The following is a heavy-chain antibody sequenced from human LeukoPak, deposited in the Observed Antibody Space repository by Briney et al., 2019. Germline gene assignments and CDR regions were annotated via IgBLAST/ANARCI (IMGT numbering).Heavy chain of an antibody. J-gene: IGHJ4*02. CDR3: AKGISSGYFDY. D-gene: IGHD3-22*01. CDR2: ISYDGSIE. Sequence: GGSLRLSCAASGFTFSSYCMRWVRQAPGKGLEWVAVISYDGSIEYYADSVKGRFSISGDNSKNTLYLQMNSLRAEDTALYYCAKGISSGYFDYWGQGTLVTVSS. CDR1: GFTFSSYC. V-gene: IGHV3-30*18.